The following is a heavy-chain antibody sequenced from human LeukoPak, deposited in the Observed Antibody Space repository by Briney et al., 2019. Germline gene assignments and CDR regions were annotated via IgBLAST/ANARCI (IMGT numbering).Heavy chain of an antibody. J-gene: IGHJ5*02. CDR2: ISYSGST. V-gene: IGHV4-31*03. CDR3: ARVLTRNWFDP. Sequence: SETLSLTCTVSGGPINSGGYYWSWIRQHPGKGLECMGFISYSGSTYYNPSLKSRVNISIDTSKNQFSLKLTSVTAADTALYYCARVLTRNWFDPWGQGALVTVSS. CDR1: GGPINSGGYY. D-gene: IGHD3-9*01.